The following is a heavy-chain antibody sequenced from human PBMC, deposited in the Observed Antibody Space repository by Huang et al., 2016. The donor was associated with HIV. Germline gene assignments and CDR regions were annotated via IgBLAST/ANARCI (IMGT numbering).Heavy chain of an antibody. D-gene: IGHD3-16*01. CDR2: FDPEEGET. Sequence: QVQLVESGAELKKPGASVRVSCKVSGYTVSELSLHWVRQAPEKGLAWVGGFDPEEGETIYAQRLQGRVTRTEDTSTDTAYMELSSLRPEVTALYYCAITTPDVGAGVMRSAFGIWGQGTMGTVSS. J-gene: IGHJ3*02. V-gene: IGHV1-24*01. CDR1: GYTVSELS. CDR3: AITTPDVGAGVMRSAFGI.